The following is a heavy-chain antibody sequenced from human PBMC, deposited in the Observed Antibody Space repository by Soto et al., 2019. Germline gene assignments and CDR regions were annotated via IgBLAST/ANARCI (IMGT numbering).Heavy chain of an antibody. CDR3: ARGPLTTENSFDL. CDR1: GGSIHSYY. Sequence: QEQLKESGPGLVKPSDTLSLSCSVAGGSIHSYYWSWIRQSPGKGLEWIGFVYFSGSTRSTSYNPSLKSRVPMSIDRTKSQFSLNLTSVTGADTALYFCARGPLTTENSFDLWGPGTLVTVSS. D-gene: IGHD4-4*01. V-gene: IGHV4-59*07. CDR2: VYFSGSTRST. J-gene: IGHJ5*02.